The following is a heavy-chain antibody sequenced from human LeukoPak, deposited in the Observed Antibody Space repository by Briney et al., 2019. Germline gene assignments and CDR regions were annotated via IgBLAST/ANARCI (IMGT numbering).Heavy chain of an antibody. J-gene: IGHJ6*03. Sequence: SETLSLTCGVSGASISSSDRYWGWIRQPPGKGLEWIGSIYYSGITYHNPSLKSRVTISVDTSNNQFSLKMSSVTAADTAVYFCVRHQEGMVRGVLYYMDVWGKGTTVIISS. CDR1: GASISSSDRY. CDR3: VRHQEGMVRGVLYYMDV. CDR2: IYYSGIT. V-gene: IGHV4-39*01. D-gene: IGHD3-10*01.